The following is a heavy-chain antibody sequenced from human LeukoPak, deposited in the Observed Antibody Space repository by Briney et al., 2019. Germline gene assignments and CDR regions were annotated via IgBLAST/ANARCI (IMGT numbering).Heavy chain of an antibody. D-gene: IGHD3-22*01. CDR3: ARGLTYYYDSSGYGY. J-gene: IGHJ4*02. CDR2: IGTAGDA. V-gene: IGHV3-13*01. Sequence: GGSLRLSCAASGFTFSNSDMHWVRQSTGNGLEWVSGIGTAGDAHYPGSVKGRFTISRENARNSLYLQMNSLRAEDTAVYYCARGLTYYYDSSGYGYWGQGTLVTVSS. CDR1: GFTFSNSD.